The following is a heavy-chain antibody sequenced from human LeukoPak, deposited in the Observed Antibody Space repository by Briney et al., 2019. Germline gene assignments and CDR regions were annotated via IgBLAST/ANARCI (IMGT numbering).Heavy chain of an antibody. V-gene: IGHV1-8*01. CDR2: MNPNSGNT. D-gene: IGHD6-19*01. CDR3: ARIAYNSGWDGDWFDP. Sequence: ASVKASCKASGYTFINNDIHWVRQATGQGLVWMGWMNPNSGNTGYVQKLQGRATMTRNTSISTAYMELSSLRSEDTAVYYCARIAYNSGWDGDWFDPWGQGTLVTVSS. J-gene: IGHJ5*02. CDR1: GYTFINND.